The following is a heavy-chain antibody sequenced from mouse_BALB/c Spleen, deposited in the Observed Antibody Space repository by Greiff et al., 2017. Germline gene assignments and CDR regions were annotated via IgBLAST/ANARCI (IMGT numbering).Heavy chain of an antibody. CDR3: APSTTATKDY. CDR1: GYTFTSYW. Sequence: VQLQQSGAELAKPGASVKMSCKASGYTFTSYWMHWVKQRPGQGLEWIGYINPSTGYTEYNQKFKDKATLTADKSSSTAYMQLSSLTSEDSAVYYCAPSTTATKDYWGQGTTLTVSS. J-gene: IGHJ2*01. CDR2: INPSTGYT. D-gene: IGHD1-2*01. V-gene: IGHV1-7*01.